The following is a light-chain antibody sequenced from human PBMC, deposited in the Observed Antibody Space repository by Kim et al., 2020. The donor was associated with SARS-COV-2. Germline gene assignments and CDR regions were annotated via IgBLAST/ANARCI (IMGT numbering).Light chain of an antibody. CDR2: KAS. Sequence: DIQMTQSPSTLSASVGDRVTITCRASQSISSWLAWYQQKPGKAPKLLIYKASSLESGVPSRFNGSGSGTEFTLTISSLQPDDFATYYCQQYGTFGQGTKVDIK. V-gene: IGKV1-5*03. J-gene: IGKJ1*01. CDR1: QSISSW. CDR3: QQYGT.